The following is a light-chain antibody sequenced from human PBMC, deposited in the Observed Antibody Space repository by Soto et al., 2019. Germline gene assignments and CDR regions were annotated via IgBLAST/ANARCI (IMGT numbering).Light chain of an antibody. CDR1: QSISSW. CDR3: QQYNSYST. J-gene: IGKJ1*01. CDR2: KAS. Sequence: DIQMTQSPSTLSASVGDRVTITCRASQSISSWLVWYQQKPGKAPKLLIYKASSLESGVPSRFSGSRSGTEFTLTISSLQPDDFATYYCQQYNSYSTFGQGTKVEI. V-gene: IGKV1-5*03.